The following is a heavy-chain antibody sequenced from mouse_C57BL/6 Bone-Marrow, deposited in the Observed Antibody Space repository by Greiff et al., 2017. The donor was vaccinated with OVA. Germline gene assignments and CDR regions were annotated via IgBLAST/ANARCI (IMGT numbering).Heavy chain of an antibody. Sequence: VQLQQSGPVLVKPGASVKMSCKASGYTFTDYYMNWVKQSHGQSLEWIGVINPYNGGTSYNQKFKGKATLTVDKSSSTAYMKLNSLTSEDSAVYYCARLGYYYGSSPWFAYWGQGTLVTVSA. V-gene: IGHV1-19*01. CDR3: ARLGYYYGSSPWFAY. CDR1: GYTFTDYY. CDR2: INPYNGGT. D-gene: IGHD1-1*01. J-gene: IGHJ3*01.